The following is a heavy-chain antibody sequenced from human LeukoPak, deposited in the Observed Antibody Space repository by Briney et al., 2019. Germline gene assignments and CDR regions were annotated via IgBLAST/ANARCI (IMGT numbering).Heavy chain of an antibody. Sequence: QSGGSLRLSCAASGFTFSSYSMNWVRQAPGKGLVWVSRINSDGSSTSYADSVKGRFTISRDNAKNTLYLQMNSLRAEDTAVYYCARDNPGEDGYLLFDYWGQGTLVTVSS. CDR3: ARDNPGEDGYLLFDY. V-gene: IGHV3-74*01. J-gene: IGHJ4*02. CDR2: INSDGSST. D-gene: IGHD5-24*01. CDR1: GFTFSSYS.